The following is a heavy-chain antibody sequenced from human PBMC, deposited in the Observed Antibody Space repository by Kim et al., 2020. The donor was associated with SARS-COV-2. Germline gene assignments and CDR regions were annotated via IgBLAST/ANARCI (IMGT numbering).Heavy chain of an antibody. Sequence: SETLSLTCTVSGGSISSYYWSWIRQPPGKGLEWIGYIYYSGSTNYNPSLKSRVTISVDTSKNQFSLKLSSVTAADTAVYYCARCYAGGLEWLSNWFDPWGQGTLVTVSS. J-gene: IGHJ5*02. V-gene: IGHV4-59*13. D-gene: IGHD3-3*01. CDR3: ARCYAGGLEWLSNWFDP. CDR2: IYYSGST. CDR1: GGSISSYY.